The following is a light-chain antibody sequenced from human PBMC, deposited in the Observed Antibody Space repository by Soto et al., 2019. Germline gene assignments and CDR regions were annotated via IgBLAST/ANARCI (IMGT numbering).Light chain of an antibody. CDR1: QSVSNNY. Sequence: ESVLTQSPGTLSLSPGERDTLCCRASQSVSNNYLAWYQQKPGQAPRLLIYGASNRATGIPDRFSGSGSGTDFTLTISRLEPEDFAVYYCQQYGSSGTFGQGTKVDSK. V-gene: IGKV3-20*01. J-gene: IGKJ1*01. CDR3: QQYGSSGT. CDR2: GAS.